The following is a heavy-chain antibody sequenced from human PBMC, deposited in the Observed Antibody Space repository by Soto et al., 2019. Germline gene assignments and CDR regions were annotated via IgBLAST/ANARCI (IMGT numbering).Heavy chain of an antibody. CDR1: GFTFSSYG. Sequence: GGSLRLSCAASGFTFSSYGMHWVRQAPGKGLEWVAVIWYDGSNKYYADSVKGRFTISRDNSKNTLYLQMNSLRAEDTAVYYCARGGNPPYYDFWSGPMYDYYYGMDLWGQGTTVTVSS. J-gene: IGHJ6*02. CDR3: ARGGNPPYYDFWSGPMYDYYYGMDL. CDR2: IWYDGSNK. V-gene: IGHV3-33*01. D-gene: IGHD3-3*01.